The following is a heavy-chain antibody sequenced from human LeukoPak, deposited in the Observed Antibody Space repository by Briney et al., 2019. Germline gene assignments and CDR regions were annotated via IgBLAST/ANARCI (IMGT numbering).Heavy chain of an antibody. V-gene: IGHV3-7*01. D-gene: IGHD6-13*01. CDR3: ARVGSSWDILDY. CDR2: IKEDETEI. Sequence: GGCLRLSCTASGCTFTNYWMSWVRQAPGKGLEWVANIKEDETEIRYLDSVKGRFTISRDNAKNSLYLQMDSLRAKDTAVYYCARVGSSWDILDYWGQGTLVTVSS. J-gene: IGHJ4*02. CDR1: GCTFTNYW.